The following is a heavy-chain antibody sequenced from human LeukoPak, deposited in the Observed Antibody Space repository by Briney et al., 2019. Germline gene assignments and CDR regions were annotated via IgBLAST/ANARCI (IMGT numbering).Heavy chain of an antibody. CDR1: GGSISSYY. CDR2: INHSGST. J-gene: IGHJ4*02. D-gene: IGHD3-10*01. V-gene: IGHV4-34*01. Sequence: SETLSLTCTVSGGSISSYYWSWIRQPPGKGLEWIGEINHSGSTNYNPSLKSRVTISVDTSKNQFSLKLSSVTAADTAVYYCARGRVYYGSGIHCWGQGTLVTVSS. CDR3: ARGRVYYGSGIHC.